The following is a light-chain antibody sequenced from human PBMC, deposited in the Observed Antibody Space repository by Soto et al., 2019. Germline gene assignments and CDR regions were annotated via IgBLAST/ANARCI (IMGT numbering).Light chain of an antibody. CDR2: EVN. J-gene: IGLJ1*01. CDR3: SSYSISTAYL. CDR1: SSDVGGYDY. V-gene: IGLV2-14*01. Sequence: SVLTQPASVSGSPGQSITISCTGTSSDVGGYDYVSWYQLHPGNAPKLMVFEVNNRPSGVSYRFSGSKSGNTASLTISGLQAEDEADYFCSSYSISTAYLFGTGTKVTVL.